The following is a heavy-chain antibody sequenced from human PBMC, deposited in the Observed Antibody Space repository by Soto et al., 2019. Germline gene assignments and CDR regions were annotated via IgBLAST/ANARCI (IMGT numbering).Heavy chain of an antibody. CDR2: IYHSGST. V-gene: IGHV4-39*01. CDR3: ASLDCSGGSCYSPYYYYYMDV. D-gene: IGHD2-15*01. Sequence: SETLSLTCTVSGGSISSSSYYWGWIRQPPGKGLEWIGSIYHSGSTYYNPSLKSRVTISVDTSKNQFSLKLSSVTAADTAVYYCASLDCSGGSCYSPYYYYYMDVWGKGTTVTVSS. J-gene: IGHJ6*03. CDR1: GGSISSSSYY.